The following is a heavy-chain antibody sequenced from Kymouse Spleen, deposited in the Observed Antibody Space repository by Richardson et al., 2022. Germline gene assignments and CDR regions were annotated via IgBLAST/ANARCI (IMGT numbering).Heavy chain of an antibody. D-gene: IGHD1-26*01. Sequence: EVQLVESGGGLVQPGGSLRLSCAASGFTFSSYWMSWVRQAPGKGLEWVANIKQDGSEKYYVDSVKGRFTISRDNAKNSLYLQMNSLRAEDTAVYYCARDGGWELPYYYYYYGMDVWGQGTTVTVSS. V-gene: IGHV3-7*01. CDR3: ARDGGWELPYYYYYYGMDV. CDR2: IKQDGSEK. CDR1: GFTFSSYW. J-gene: IGHJ6*02.